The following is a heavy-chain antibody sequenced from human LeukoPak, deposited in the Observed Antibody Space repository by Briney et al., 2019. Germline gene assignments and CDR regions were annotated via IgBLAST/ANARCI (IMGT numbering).Heavy chain of an antibody. CDR2: IFYSGST. J-gene: IGHJ4*02. CDR3: ASVTGPYYFDY. CDR1: GGSISTSNYY. V-gene: IGHV4-39*07. Sequence: SETLSLTCTVSGGSISTSNYYWGWIRQPPGKGLEWIGNIFYSGSTYYSPSLKSRVTISLDTSKNQFSLKLSSVTAADTAVYYCASVTGPYYFDYWGQGTLVTVSS.